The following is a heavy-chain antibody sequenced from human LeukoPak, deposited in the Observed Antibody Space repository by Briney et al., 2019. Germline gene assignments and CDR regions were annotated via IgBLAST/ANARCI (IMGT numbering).Heavy chain of an antibody. J-gene: IGHJ4*02. CDR3: ARDRTRDCSGGSCYRHYFDY. CDR1: GFTFSSDG. Sequence: GGSLRLSCAVSGFTFSSDGMHWVRQAPGKGLEGVAGIWYDGSNKYYADSVRGRFTISRDNSKTTLYLLMTSLRAEDSAVYYCARDRTRDCSGGSCYRHYFDYWGQGTLVSVSS. D-gene: IGHD2-15*01. V-gene: IGHV3-33*01. CDR2: IWYDGSNK.